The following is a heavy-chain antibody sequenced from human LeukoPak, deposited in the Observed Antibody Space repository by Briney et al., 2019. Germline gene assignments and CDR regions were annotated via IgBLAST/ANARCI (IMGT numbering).Heavy chain of an antibody. CDR2: IYDSGST. CDR1: GGSISSISYY. V-gene: IGHV4-39*01. D-gene: IGHD2-15*01. J-gene: IGHJ5*02. CDR3: ARHYWP. Sequence: SEALSLTCTVSGGSISSISYYWGWIRQPPGKGLEWIGSIYDSGSTYYNPSLKSRVTISVDTSKNQFSLKLNSVTAADTAVYYCARHYWPWGQGTLVTVSS.